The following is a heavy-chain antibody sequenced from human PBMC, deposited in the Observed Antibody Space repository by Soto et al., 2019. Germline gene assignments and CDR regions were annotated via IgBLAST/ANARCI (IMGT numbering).Heavy chain of an antibody. CDR1: GGSITSYY. J-gene: IGHJ3*02. CDR3: ARTPDI. CDR2: IYHSGST. Sequence: PSETLSLTCAVSGGSITSYYWSWIRQAPGKGLEWIGYIYHSGSTDYNPSLKSRVTMSLDTSKNQVSLRLTSVTAADTAVYYCARTPDIWGQGTMVTVSS. V-gene: IGHV4-59*01.